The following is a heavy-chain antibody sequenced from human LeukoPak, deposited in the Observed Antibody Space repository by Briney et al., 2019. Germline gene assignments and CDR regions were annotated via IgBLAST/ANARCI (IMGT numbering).Heavy chain of an antibody. J-gene: IGHJ4*02. CDR1: GYTFTSYG. V-gene: IGHV1-18*01. Sequence: ASVKVSCKASGYTFTSYGISWVRQAPGQGLERMGWISAYNGNTNYAQKFQGRVTITTDESTSTAYMELSSLRSEDTAVYYCARNSDTMIENYFDYWGQGTLVTVSS. D-gene: IGHD3-22*01. CDR3: ARNSDTMIENYFDY. CDR2: ISAYNGNT.